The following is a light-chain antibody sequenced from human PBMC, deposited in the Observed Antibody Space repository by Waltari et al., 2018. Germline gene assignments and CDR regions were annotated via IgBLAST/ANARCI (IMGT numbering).Light chain of an antibody. V-gene: IGKV1-5*03. Sequence: TCRASQSISSWLAWYQHKPGKAPKLLIYKASSLESGVPSRFSGSGSGTEFTLTISSLQPDDFATYYCQQYNSAPWTFGQGTKVEIK. J-gene: IGKJ1*01. CDR2: KAS. CDR1: QSISSW. CDR3: QQYNSAPWT.